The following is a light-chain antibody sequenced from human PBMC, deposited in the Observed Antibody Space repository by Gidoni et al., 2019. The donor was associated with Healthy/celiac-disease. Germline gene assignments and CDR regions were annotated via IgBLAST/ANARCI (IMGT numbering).Light chain of an antibody. J-gene: IGKJ1*01. CDR3: QQYYSTPQT. Sequence: DIVMTQSPDSLAVSLGERATINCKSRQSVLYSSNNKTYLAWYQQKPGQPPKLLIYWASTRESGVPDRFSGSGSGTDFTLTISSLQAEDGAVYYCQQYYSTPQTFGQGTKVEIK. V-gene: IGKV4-1*01. CDR1: QSVLYSSNNKTY. CDR2: WAS.